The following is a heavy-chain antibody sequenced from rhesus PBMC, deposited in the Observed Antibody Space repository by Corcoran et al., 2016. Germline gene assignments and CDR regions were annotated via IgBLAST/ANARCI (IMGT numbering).Heavy chain of an antibody. Sequence: QVQLQESGPGLVKPSETLSLTCAVSGGSISSSNWWSWIRQPPGKGLEGIGYNSVSSGSTYHHPSLKSRFTIAKDTSKTQFSLKLSSVTAADTAVYYCARADSNYRDWYFDIWGPGTPITISS. J-gene: IGHJ2*01. D-gene: IGHD4-23*01. V-gene: IGHV4S19*01. CDR2: NSVSSGST. CDR1: GGSISSSNW. CDR3: ARADSNYRDWYFDI.